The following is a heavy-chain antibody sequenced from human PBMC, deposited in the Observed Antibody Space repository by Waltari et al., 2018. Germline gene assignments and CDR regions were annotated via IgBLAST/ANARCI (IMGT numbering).Heavy chain of an antibody. D-gene: IGHD3-22*01. CDR2: ASGDRRA. V-gene: IGHV4-4*02. CDR3: ARDRDRGLYLDS. J-gene: IGHJ4*02. Sequence: HLEELGPGLVRPSGTLSLICAVSGDSMSATDCWSWVRQAPGKGLEWFGQASGDRRANYSPSFASRVTVGLDTSSAHFSLKVSSATAADSAVYYCARDRDRGLYLDSGSRVILVTVTP. CDR1: GDSMSATDC.